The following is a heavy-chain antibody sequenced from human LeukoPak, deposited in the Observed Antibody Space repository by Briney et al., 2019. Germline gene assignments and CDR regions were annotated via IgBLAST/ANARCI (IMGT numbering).Heavy chain of an antibody. D-gene: IGHD6-19*01. J-gene: IGHJ4*02. CDR1: GFTFSSYV. Sequence: GGSLRLSCAASGFTFSSYVMNWVRLAPGKGLEWVSAISGSGGSTYYADSMKGRFTISRDNSKNTLYLQMNSLRAEDTAVYYCAKDSSGWHPLEFDYWGQGTLVTVSS. V-gene: IGHV3-23*01. CDR2: ISGSGGST. CDR3: AKDSSGWHPLEFDY.